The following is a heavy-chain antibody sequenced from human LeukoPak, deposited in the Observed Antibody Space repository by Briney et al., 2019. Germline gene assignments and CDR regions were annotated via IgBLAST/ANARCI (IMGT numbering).Heavy chain of an antibody. V-gene: IGHV4-59*08. J-gene: IGHJ4*02. CDR2: IYYSGST. Sequence: SETLSLTCTVSGDSISSYYWSWIRQPPGKGLEWIGYIYYSGSTNYNPSLKSRVTISVDTSKNQFSLKLSSVTAADTAVYYCARHELRFLEWGQGTLVTVSS. CDR1: GDSISSYY. CDR3: ARHELRFLE. D-gene: IGHD3-3*01.